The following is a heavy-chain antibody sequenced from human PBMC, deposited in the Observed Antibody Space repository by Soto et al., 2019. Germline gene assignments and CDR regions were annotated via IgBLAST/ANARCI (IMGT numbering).Heavy chain of an antibody. CDR3: ASRYYGSGSYYNYYYGMDV. V-gene: IGHV1-69*01. CDR2: SIPIFGTA. D-gene: IGHD3-10*01. Sequence: QVQLVQSGAEVKKPGSSVKVSCKASGGTFSSYAISWVRQAPGQGLEWMGGSIPIFGTANYAQKFQGRVTITADESTSTAYMELSSLRSEDTAVYYCASRYYGSGSYYNYYYGMDVWGQGTTVTVSS. CDR1: GGTFSSYA. J-gene: IGHJ6*02.